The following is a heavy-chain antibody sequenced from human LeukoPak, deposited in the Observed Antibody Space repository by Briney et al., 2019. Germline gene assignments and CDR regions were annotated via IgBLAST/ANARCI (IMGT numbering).Heavy chain of an antibody. CDR2: ISAYNGNT. J-gene: IGHJ3*02. CDR3: ARDGFFGSGIVGAFDI. V-gene: IGHV1-18*01. Sequence: GASVKVSCKASGYTFISYGISWVRQAPGQTLEWMGWISAYNGNTNYAQKFRGRVTMITDTSTSTAYMELRSLRSDDTAVYYCARDGFFGSGIVGAFDIWGQGTMVTVSS. D-gene: IGHD3-10*01. CDR1: GYTFISYG.